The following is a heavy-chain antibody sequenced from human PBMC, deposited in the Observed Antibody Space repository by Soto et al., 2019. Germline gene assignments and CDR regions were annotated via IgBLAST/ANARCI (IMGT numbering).Heavy chain of an antibody. CDR2: IIPIFGTA. Sequence: QVQLVQSGAEVKKPGSSVKVSCKASGGTFSSYAISWVRQAPGQGLEWMGGIIPIFGTANYAQKFQGRVTITADESTSTAYMELSSLRSEDXAVYYXARGLPYGDYFLGYFQHWGQGTLVTVSS. CDR1: GGTFSSYA. D-gene: IGHD4-17*01. V-gene: IGHV1-69*01. J-gene: IGHJ1*01. CDR3: ARGLPYGDYFLGYFQH.